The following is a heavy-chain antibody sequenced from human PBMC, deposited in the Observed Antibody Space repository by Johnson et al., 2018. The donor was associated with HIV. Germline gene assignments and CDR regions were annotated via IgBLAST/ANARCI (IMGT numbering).Heavy chain of an antibody. CDR2: IRFDGSNK. D-gene: IGHD2-21*02. J-gene: IGHJ3*02. CDR3: ARGGLLSPDAFDI. V-gene: IGHV3-30*02. Sequence: VQLVESGGGVVRPRESLRLSCAASGFTFSTYAMHWVRQAPGKGLEWVSFIRFDGSNKYYADSVKGRFTISRDNSKNTLYLQMNSRRAEDTAVYYCARGGLLSPDAFDIWGQGTMVTVSS. CDR1: GFTFSTYA.